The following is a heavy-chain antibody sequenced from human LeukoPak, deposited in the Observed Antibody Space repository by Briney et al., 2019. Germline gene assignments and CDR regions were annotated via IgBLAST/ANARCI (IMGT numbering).Heavy chain of an antibody. CDR1: GYSISSGYY. D-gene: IGHD5-12*01. V-gene: IGHV4-38-2*02. CDR2: IYQGGTT. Sequence: SETLSLTCTVSGYSISSGYYWGWIRQPPGKGLEWIGYIYQGGTTYYNPSLKSRVTMSVDRSKNQLSLKLSSVTAADTAVYFCARDEATTRTLDYWGQGTLVTVSS. J-gene: IGHJ4*02. CDR3: ARDEATTRTLDY.